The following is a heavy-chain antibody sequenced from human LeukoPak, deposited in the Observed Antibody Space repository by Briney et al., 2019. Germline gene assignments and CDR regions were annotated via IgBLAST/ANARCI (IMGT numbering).Heavy chain of an antibody. CDR2: IYYSGST. D-gene: IGHD1-1*01. CDR3: ARGTLERHNYGMDV. CDR1: GGSISSSSYY. Sequence: SETLSFTCTVPGGSISSSSYYWGWIRQPPGKGLEWIGSIYYSGSTYYNPSRKSRVTISVDTSKNQFSLKLSSVTAADTAVYYCARGTLERHNYGMDVWGQGTTVTVSS. J-gene: IGHJ6*02. V-gene: IGHV4-39*01.